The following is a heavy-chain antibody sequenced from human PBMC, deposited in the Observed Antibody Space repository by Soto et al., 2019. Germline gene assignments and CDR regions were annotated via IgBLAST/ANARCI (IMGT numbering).Heavy chain of an antibody. CDR2: IDPSGGGT. V-gene: IGHV1-46*01. Sequence: QVQLVQSGAEVKKPGASVKVSCKASGYTFTSYYMHWVRQAPGQGLEWMGIIDPSGGGTSYAQKFEGRLTMTRDTSTSTVYRELSSLRSEDTAVYYCARDRVDCSGGNCWRSVEATWGQGTLVTVSS. CDR3: ARDRVDCSGGNCWRSVEAT. D-gene: IGHD2-15*01. J-gene: IGHJ5*02. CDR1: GYTFTSYY.